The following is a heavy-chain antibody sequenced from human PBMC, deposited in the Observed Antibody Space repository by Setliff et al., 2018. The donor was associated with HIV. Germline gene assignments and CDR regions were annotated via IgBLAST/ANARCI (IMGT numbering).Heavy chain of an antibody. CDR3: ARGYGAFDI. J-gene: IGHJ3*02. CDR2: MNPNSGNT. V-gene: IGHV1-8*01. D-gene: IGHD4-17*01. Sequence: ASVKVSCKTSGYTFSNYDVNWVRQATGQGPEWMGWMNPNSGNTGSAQKFQGRVTMTRDTSISTAYMEMSGLTSEDTAVYYCARGYGAFDIWGQGTMVTVSS. CDR1: GYTFSNYD.